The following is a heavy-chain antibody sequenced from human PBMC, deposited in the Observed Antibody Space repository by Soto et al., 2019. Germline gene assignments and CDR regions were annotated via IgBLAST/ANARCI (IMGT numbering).Heavy chain of an antibody. CDR1: GYTFTGHY. CDR2: IGPESGAT. V-gene: IGHV1-2*02. J-gene: IGHJ4*02. CDR3: GRGRSGQIVVFY. D-gene: IGHD5-12*01. Sequence: ASVKFSCKASGYTFTGHYIHWVRQAPEQGPEWMGEIGPESGATRYAQKFQGRVTMTMDMSITTVYMELSNLSPDDTAVYYCGRGRSGQIVVFYWAQGTPVTGSS.